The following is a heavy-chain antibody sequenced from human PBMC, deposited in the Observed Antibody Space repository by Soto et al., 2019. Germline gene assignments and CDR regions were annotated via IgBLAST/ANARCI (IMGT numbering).Heavy chain of an antibody. CDR3: ARDLGGYVHLWDKSNY. CDR2: ISFDGSEK. Sequence: ESGGGVVQPGASLRLSCAASGFRFSGFAMHWVRQAPGKGLEWVAVISFDGSEKFYVDSVKGRFSISRDDFHSTVFLQMXXXRPEDTGVYYCARDLGGYVHLWDKSNYWGQGTLVNVSS. D-gene: IGHD5-12*01. CDR1: GFRFSGFA. V-gene: IGHV3-30*04. J-gene: IGHJ4*02.